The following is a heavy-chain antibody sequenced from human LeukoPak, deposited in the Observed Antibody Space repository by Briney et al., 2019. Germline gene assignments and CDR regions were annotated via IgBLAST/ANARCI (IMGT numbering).Heavy chain of an antibody. Sequence: ASVRVSCKASGYTFTGYYMHWVRQALGQGLEWMGWINPNSGGTNYAQKFQGRVTMTRDTSISTAYMELSRLRSDDTAVYYCARAGYFDWPNYYYYMDVWGKGTTVTVSS. CDR2: INPNSGGT. CDR3: ARAGYFDWPNYYYYMDV. D-gene: IGHD3-9*01. J-gene: IGHJ6*03. CDR1: GYTFTGYY. V-gene: IGHV1-2*02.